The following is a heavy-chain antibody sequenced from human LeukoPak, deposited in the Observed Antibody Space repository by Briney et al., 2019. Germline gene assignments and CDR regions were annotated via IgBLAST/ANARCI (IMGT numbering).Heavy chain of an antibody. CDR2: IWYDGSKK. Sequence: GALRLSCAAAGFTFSNHGFRWVRQAPGKGVEWVAVIWYDGSKKFYADSVKGRFTISRDNSKNTLYLQMNSLRAEDTAVYYCAKSSVLDYFDYWGQGTLVTVSS. V-gene: IGHV3-30*02. CDR3: AKSSVLDYFDY. CDR1: GFTFSNHG. D-gene: IGHD6-25*01. J-gene: IGHJ4*02.